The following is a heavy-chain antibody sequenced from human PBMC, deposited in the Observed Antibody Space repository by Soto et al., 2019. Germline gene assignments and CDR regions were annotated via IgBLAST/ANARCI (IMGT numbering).Heavy chain of an antibody. CDR2: TYHSGRT. J-gene: IGHJ3*02. D-gene: IGHD3-22*01. Sequence: QVHLQESGPGLVEPSQTLSLTCTVSGDSISSGDYYWSWIRQSPDKGLEWIGYTYHSGRTYYKPCLKSRVTLSADTSKNQFSLKLSSVTAADTAVYYCARRHYYDSSGYADALDIWGQGTSVTVSS. V-gene: IGHV4-30-4*01. CDR3: ARRHYYDSSGYADALDI. CDR1: GDSISSGDYY.